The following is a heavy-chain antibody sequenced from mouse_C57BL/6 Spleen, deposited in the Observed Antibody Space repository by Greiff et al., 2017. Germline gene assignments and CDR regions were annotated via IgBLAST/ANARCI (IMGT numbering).Heavy chain of an antibody. CDR2: IDPSDSET. V-gene: IGHV1-52*01. CDR3: AREDYYGISFAD. Sequence: QVQLQQPGAELVRPGSSVKLSCKASGYTFTSYWMHWVKQRPIQGLEWIGNIDPSDSETHYNQKFKDKATLTVDKSSSTAYMQLSSLTSEDSAVYYCAREDYYGISFADWGQGALVTVAA. CDR1: GYTFTSYW. J-gene: IGHJ3*01. D-gene: IGHD1-1*01.